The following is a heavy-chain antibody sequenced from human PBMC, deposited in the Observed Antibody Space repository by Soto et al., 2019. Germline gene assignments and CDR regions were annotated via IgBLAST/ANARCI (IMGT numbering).Heavy chain of an antibody. CDR1: GGSVGSGSYY. Sequence: SETLSVTCTVSGGSVGSGSYYWSWIRQPPGKGLEWIGYIYYSGSTNYIPSLKSRVTISVDTSKKKFSLKHSSVTAADTAVYYCARGVLVPAAIPRYYYGMDVWAQGTTVTVSS. V-gene: IGHV4-61*01. J-gene: IGHJ6*02. D-gene: IGHD2-2*02. CDR2: IYYSGST. CDR3: ARGVLVPAAIPRYYYGMDV.